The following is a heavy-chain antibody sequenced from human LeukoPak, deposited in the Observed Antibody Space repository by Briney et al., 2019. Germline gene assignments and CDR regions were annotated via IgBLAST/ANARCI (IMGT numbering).Heavy chain of an antibody. V-gene: IGHV4-59*01. CDR3: ARDYGDYGSFDP. D-gene: IGHD4-17*01. J-gene: IGHJ5*02. CDR2: IYYSGST. Sequence: SETLSLTCTVSGGSISSYYWSWIRQPPGKGLEWIGYIYYSGSTNYNPSLKSRVTISVDTSKNQFSLKLSSVTAADTAVYYCARDYGDYGSFDPRGQGTLVTVSS. CDR1: GGSISSYY.